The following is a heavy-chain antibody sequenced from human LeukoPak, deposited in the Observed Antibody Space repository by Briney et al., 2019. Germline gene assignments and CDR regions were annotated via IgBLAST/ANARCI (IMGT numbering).Heavy chain of an antibody. CDR1: GYIFTGYY. D-gene: IGHD2-2*02. J-gene: IGHJ5*02. CDR3: ARVTGGRYCSTTSCYMRGWFDP. CDR2: INPSGGFT. V-gene: IGHV1-46*01. Sequence: ASVKVSCKASGYIFTGYYMHWVRQAPGQGLEWMGIINPSGGFTRYAQKFQGRVTMTRDMSTSTVYMELSSLRSEDTAVYYCARVTGGRYCSTTSCYMRGWFDPWGQGTLVTVSS.